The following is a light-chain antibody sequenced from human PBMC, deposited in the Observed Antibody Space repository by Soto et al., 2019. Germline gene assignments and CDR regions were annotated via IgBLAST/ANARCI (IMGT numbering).Light chain of an antibody. CDR1: QSVNSDY. CDR2: DAS. J-gene: IGKJ1*01. CDR3: QQHGSSPWT. Sequence: EIVLTQSPGTLSLSPGERATLSCRASQSVNSDYLGWFQQKPGQAPRLLIYDASTRATGIPDRFSGSGSGTDFTLTISRLEPEDFAVYFCQQHGSSPWTFGQGTKVDIK. V-gene: IGKV3-20*01.